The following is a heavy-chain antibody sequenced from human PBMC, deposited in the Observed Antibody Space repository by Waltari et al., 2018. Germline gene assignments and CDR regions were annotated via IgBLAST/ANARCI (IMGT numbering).Heavy chain of an antibody. Sequence: QVQLVQSGAEVKKPGASVKVSCKASGYTFSNYGIGWVRQAPGQGLEWMGWISAYNGNTNYAQKLQGRVTMTTDTSTSTAYMELRSLRSDDTAGYYCASDTYRIRFECMDVWGQGITVTVSS. V-gene: IGHV1-18*01. D-gene: IGHD3-3*01. J-gene: IGHJ6*02. CDR2: ISAYNGNT. CDR1: GYTFSNYG. CDR3: ASDTYRIRFECMDV.